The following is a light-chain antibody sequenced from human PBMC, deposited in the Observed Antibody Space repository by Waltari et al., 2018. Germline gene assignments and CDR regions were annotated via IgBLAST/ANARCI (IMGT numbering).Light chain of an antibody. CDR1: SSDIGRYDL. V-gene: IGLV2-23*02. J-gene: IGLJ2*01. Sequence: QSALTQPASVSGSPGQSITISCTGTSSDIGRYDLVSWYQKHPGKAPKLIIYQVSNRPSGVSDRFSGSKSGNTASLTISGLQAEDEADYSFCSSVGSSSFVVFGGGTKLTVL. CDR2: QVS. CDR3: CSSVGSSSFVV.